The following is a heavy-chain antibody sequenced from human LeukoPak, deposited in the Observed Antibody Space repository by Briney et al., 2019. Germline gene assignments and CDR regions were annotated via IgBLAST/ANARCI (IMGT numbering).Heavy chain of an antibody. CDR2: TYYGGST. V-gene: IGHV4-31*03. Sequence: KTPETPCLTCTVSGGSISSGGYYWSWIRQHPGKGLEWIVYTYYGGSTSYNPSLKSRVTISVATSKNNFSLKLSSVTAADTAVYYCARDRASVAGYFDYWGQGTLGSVSS. J-gene: IGHJ4*01. D-gene: IGHD6-19*01. CDR1: GGSISSGGYY. CDR3: ARDRASVAGYFDY.